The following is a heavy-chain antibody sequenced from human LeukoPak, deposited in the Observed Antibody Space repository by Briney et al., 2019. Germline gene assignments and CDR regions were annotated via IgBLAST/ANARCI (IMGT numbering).Heavy chain of an antibody. CDR2: ISGSGVST. J-gene: IGHJ4*02. CDR1: GGTFSSYA. D-gene: IGHD1-7*01. CDR3: AKDERNWNYNLASQTYD. Sequence: ASVKVSCKASGGTFSSYAMSWVRQAPGKGLGWVSAISGSGVSTYYADSVKGRFTVSRDNSKNTLYLQMSSLRAEDTAVYYCAKDERNWNYNLASQTYDWGQGTLVTVSS. V-gene: IGHV3-23*01.